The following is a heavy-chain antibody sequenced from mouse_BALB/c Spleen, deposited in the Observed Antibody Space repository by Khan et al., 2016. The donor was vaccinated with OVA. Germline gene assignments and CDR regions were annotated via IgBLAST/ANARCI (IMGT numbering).Heavy chain of an antibody. Sequence: EVQLQQSGPELVKPGASVKMSCKASGYTFTSYVMHWVKQKPGLGLEWIGYIYPFNDDTTYNEKFKGKATLTSERSSSTAYMELSSLNSEDSAVYYCSPVGTDYVSFAYWGQGTLVTVSA. CDR3: SPVGTDYVSFAY. V-gene: IGHV1S136*01. D-gene: IGHD2-13*01. J-gene: IGHJ3*01. CDR2: IYPFNDDT. CDR1: GYTFTSYV.